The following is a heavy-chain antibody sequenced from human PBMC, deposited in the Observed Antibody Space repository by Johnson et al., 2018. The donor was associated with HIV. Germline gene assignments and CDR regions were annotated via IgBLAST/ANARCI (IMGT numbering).Heavy chain of an antibody. CDR1: GFSFDDYA. J-gene: IGHJ3*02. V-gene: IGHV3-9*01. Sequence: VQLVESGGGLVQPGGSLRLSCAASGFSFDDYAMHWVRQVPGKGLEWVAGIGWNGLTIGYVDSVKGRFTISRDNAKNSLYVQMNSLRAEDTAVYYCAKDMGGYQLLYAFDIWGQGTMVTVSS. D-gene: IGHD2-2*02. CDR2: IGWNGLTI. CDR3: AKDMGGYQLLYAFDI.